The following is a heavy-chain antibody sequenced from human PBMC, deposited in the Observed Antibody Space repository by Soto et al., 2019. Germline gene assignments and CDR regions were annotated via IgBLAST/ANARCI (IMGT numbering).Heavy chain of an antibody. CDR2: MNPNNGNT. CDR3: ASGYAFDI. CDR1: GFTFSTYD. V-gene: IGHV1-8*01. J-gene: IGHJ3*02. Sequence: QVQLVQSGAEVKKPGASVKVSCKASGFTFSTYDISWVRQATGQGLEWMGWMNPNNGNTGYAQKFRGRVTMTRNASISTAYMELSGLRSEDTAVYYCASGYAFDIWGQGTMVTVSS.